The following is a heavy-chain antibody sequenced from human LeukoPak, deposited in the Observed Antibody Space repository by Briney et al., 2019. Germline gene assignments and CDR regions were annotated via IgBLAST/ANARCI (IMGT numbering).Heavy chain of an antibody. D-gene: IGHD3-10*01. J-gene: IGHJ5*02. CDR1: GASVTSGGFY. V-gene: IGHV4-39*01. Sequence: SETLSLTCSVSGASVTSGGFYWGWLRQPPGKGPEWIATVYYTGSTYYNPSLKSRVTISIDTSKNQFSLRLTSVTATDTAIYHCARHSGSGSLSRPFDPWGQGTLITVSS. CDR3: ARHSGSGSLSRPFDP. CDR2: VYYTGST.